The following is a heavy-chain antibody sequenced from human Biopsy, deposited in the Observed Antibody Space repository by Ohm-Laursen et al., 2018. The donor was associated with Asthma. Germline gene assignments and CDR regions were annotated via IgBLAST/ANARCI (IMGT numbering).Heavy chain of an antibody. D-gene: IGHD3-10*01. CDR1: GGSFSGYY. CDR3: ARGPNYHGSGRAPIGMDV. J-gene: IGHJ6*02. Sequence: SDTLSLTCTVSGGSFSGYYWSWIRQPPGKGLEWIGEINHSGSTNYNPSLKSRVTISVDTSKNQFSLKLSSVTAADTAVYYCARGPNYHGSGRAPIGMDVWGQGTTVTVSS. V-gene: IGHV4-34*01. CDR2: INHSGST.